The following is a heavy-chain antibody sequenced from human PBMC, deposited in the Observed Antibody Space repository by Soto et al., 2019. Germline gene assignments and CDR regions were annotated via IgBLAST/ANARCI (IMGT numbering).Heavy chain of an antibody. CDR3: TRPTEARYSSSPDY. D-gene: IGHD6-13*01. CDR1: GFTFSNAW. J-gene: IGHJ4*02. V-gene: IGHV3-15*07. CDR2: IKSKTDGGTT. Sequence: GGSLRLSCAASGFTFSNAWMNWVRQAPGKGLEWVGRIKSKTDGGTTDYAAPVKGRFTISRDDSKNTLYLQMNSLKTDDTAVYYCTRPTEARYSSSPDYWGQGTLVTVSS.